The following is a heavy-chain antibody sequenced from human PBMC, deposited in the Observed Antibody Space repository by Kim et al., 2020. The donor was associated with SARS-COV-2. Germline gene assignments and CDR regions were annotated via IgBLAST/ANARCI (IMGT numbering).Heavy chain of an antibody. J-gene: IGHJ4*02. CDR1: GFTFSSYA. V-gene: IGHV3-30*04. D-gene: IGHD3-10*01. CDR2: ISYDGSNK. CDR3: ARDGGDYYGSGSYLFDY. Sequence: GGSLRLSCAASGFTFSSYAMHWVRQAPGKGLEWVAVISYDGSNKYYADSVKGRFTISRDNSKNTLYLQMNSLRAEDTAVYYCARDGGDYYGSGSYLFDYWGQGTLVTVSS.